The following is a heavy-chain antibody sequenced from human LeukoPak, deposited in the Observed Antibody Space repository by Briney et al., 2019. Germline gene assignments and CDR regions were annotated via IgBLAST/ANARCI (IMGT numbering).Heavy chain of an antibody. CDR2: IYPDDSDP. CDR1: GYRFSTYW. V-gene: IGHV5-51*01. J-gene: IGHJ4*02. D-gene: IGHD4/OR15-4a*01. CDR3: ARLLTTYFDF. Sequence: GESLKISCKGSGYRFSTYWIAWVRQMPGKGLEFIGVIYPDDSDPIYSPSFQGQVTISVDRSISTAYLQWSSLNVSDTAVYFCARLLTTYFDFWGQGALVTVS.